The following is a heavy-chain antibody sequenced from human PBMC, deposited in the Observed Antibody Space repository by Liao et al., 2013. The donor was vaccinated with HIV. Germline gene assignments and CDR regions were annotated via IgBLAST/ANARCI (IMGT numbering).Heavy chain of an antibody. Sequence: QVQLQQWGAGLLKPSETLSLTCAVYGGSISSYYWSWIRQPAGKGLEWIGRIYTSGSTNYNPSLKSRVTMSVDTSKNQFSLKLTSVTAADTAVYYCARDQDDFWSDATINYFDYWGQGTLVTVSS. CDR1: GGSISSYY. CDR2: IYTSGST. V-gene: IGHV4-59*10. CDR3: ARDQDDFWSDATINYFDY. D-gene: IGHD3-3*01. J-gene: IGHJ4*02.